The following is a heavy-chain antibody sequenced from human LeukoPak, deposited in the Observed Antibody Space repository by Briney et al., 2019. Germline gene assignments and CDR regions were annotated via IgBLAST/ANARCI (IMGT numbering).Heavy chain of an antibody. Sequence: SETLSLTCTVSGGSISSYYWSWIRQPAGKGLEWIGRIYTSGSADYNPSLKSRVTMSVDTSKNQFSLKLSSVTAADTAVYYCARVPRSYYYYYYMDVWGKGTTVTVSS. V-gene: IGHV4-4*07. J-gene: IGHJ6*03. CDR3: ARVPRSYYYYYYMDV. CDR1: GGSISSYY. CDR2: IYTSGSA.